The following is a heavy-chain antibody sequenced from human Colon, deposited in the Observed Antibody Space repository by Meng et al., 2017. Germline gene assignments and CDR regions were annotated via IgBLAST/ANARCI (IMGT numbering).Heavy chain of an antibody. Sequence: GESLKISCAASGFTFSSFAMSWVRQIPGKGLEWVSSIKSGGDKTYFADSVKGRFTISRDNSNNAVYLQMNSLRSEDTAVYYCAKTGCRSSGYYCFGGWGQGTLVTVSS. CDR1: GFTFSSFA. J-gene: IGHJ4*02. CDR3: AKTGCRSSGYYCFGG. CDR2: IKSGGDKT. V-gene: IGHV3-23*01. D-gene: IGHD3-22*01.